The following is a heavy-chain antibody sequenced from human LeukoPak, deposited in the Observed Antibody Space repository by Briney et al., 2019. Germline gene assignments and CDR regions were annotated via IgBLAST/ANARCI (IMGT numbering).Heavy chain of an antibody. D-gene: IGHD3-22*01. V-gene: IGHV3-30*04. CDR3: AREFRTYYYDIGYFDY. CDR2: ISYDGSNK. CDR1: GFTFSSYA. Sequence: PGGSLRLSCAASGFTFSSYAMHWVRQAPGKGLEWVAVISYDGSNKYYADSVKGRFTISRDNSKNTLYLQMNSLRAEDTAVYYCAREFRTYYYDIGYFDYWGQGTLVTVSS. J-gene: IGHJ4*02.